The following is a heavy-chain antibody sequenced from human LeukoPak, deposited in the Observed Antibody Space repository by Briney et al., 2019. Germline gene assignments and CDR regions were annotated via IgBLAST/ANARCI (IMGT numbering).Heavy chain of an antibody. CDR1: GFTFSTYW. J-gene: IGHJ4*02. CDR2: IKQDGSEK. D-gene: IGHD3-10*01. CDR3: ARDAYYGSGTPQNY. V-gene: IGHV3-7*01. Sequence: PGGALTLSCAASGFTFSTYWMSRLRPAPGKGLAGVAKIKQDGSEKHYVDSVKDRFTTSRDNTKNLLYLQMNSLRAEDTSVYYCARDAYYGSGTPQNYWGQGTLVTVSS.